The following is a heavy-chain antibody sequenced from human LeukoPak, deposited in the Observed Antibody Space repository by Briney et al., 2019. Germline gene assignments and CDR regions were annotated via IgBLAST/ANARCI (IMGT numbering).Heavy chain of an antibody. CDR3: ARDRGRNSFDY. V-gene: IGHV3-30*02. D-gene: IGHD1-14*01. Sequence: PGGSLRLSCAASGFTFSSSWMTWVRQAPGKGLEWVAFIRYDGSNKYYADSVKGRFTISRDNSKNSLYLQLTSLRAEDTALYYCARDRGRNSFDYWGQGTLVSVSS. J-gene: IGHJ4*02. CDR2: IRYDGSNK. CDR1: GFTFSSSW.